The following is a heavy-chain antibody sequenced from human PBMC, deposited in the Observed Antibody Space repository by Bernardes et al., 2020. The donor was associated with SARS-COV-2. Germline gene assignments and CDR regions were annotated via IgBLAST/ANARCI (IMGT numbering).Heavy chain of an antibody. D-gene: IGHD6-19*01. CDR2: INSDGSST. CDR3: ARVASSSVWYIDY. J-gene: IGHJ4*02. CDR1: GFTFSDYW. Sequence: GSLRLSCAASGFTFSDYWMHWVRQAPGKGLVWVSRINSDGSSTSYADSVKGRFTISRDNAKNTLYLQMNSLRAEDTALYYCARVASSSVWYIDYWGQGTLVTVSS. V-gene: IGHV3-74*01.